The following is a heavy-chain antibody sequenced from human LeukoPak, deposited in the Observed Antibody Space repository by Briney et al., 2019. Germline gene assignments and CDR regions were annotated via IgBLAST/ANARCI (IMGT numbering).Heavy chain of an antibody. CDR2: IIPIFGTA. D-gene: IGHD6-6*01. J-gene: IGHJ4*02. V-gene: IGHV1-69*13. CDR1: GYTFTSYG. CDR3: AREGPSRAEYSSSSWFDY. Sequence: GASVEVSCKASGYTFTSYGISWVRQAPGQGLEWMGGIIPIFGTANYAQKFQGRVTITADESTSTAYMELSSLRSEDTAVYYCAREGPSRAEYSSSSWFDYWGQGTLVTVSS.